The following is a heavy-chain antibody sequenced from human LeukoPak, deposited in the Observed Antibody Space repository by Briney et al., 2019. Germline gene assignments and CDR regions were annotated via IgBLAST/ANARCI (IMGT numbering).Heavy chain of an antibody. D-gene: IGHD2-21*02. V-gene: IGHV4-39*07. CDR2: IYYS. Sequence: PSETLSLTCAVYGGSISSSNYYWGWIRQAPGKGLEWIGNIYYSPSLKSRVTISVDTSKNQFSLKLSSVTAADTALYYCARDDRGIVTAILNWGQGTLVTVSS. CDR1: GGSISSSNYY. CDR3: ARDDRGIVTAILN. J-gene: IGHJ4*02.